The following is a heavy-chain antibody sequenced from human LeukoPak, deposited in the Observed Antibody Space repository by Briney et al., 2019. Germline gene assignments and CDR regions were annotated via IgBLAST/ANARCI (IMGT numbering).Heavy chain of an antibody. CDR1: GFTFSTKS. CDR2: ISSSSSTI. V-gene: IGHV3-48*02. CDR3: ARVRPNYDSFGMDV. Sequence: PGGSLRLSCVVSGFTFSTKSMNWVRQAPGKGLEWLSYISSSSSTIYYADSVKGRFTISRDNAKNSLYLQMNSLRDEDTAVYYCARVRPNYDSFGMDVWGQGTTVTVSS. J-gene: IGHJ6*02. D-gene: IGHD3-9*01.